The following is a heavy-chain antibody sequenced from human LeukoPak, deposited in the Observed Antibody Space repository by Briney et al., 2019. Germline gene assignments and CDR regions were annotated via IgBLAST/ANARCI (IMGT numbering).Heavy chain of an antibody. Sequence: ASVKVSCMASGYTFIDYYIHWVRQAPGQGLEWMGWVGPNTGGTYYAQTFQGRVTMTSAASISTVYMDLTSLTYDDTAVYYCARSSRFHPQNWFDPWGQGTLITVSS. J-gene: IGHJ5*02. D-gene: IGHD1-26*01. CDR3: ARSSRFHPQNWFDP. CDR2: VGPNTGGT. CDR1: GYTFIDYY. V-gene: IGHV1-2*02.